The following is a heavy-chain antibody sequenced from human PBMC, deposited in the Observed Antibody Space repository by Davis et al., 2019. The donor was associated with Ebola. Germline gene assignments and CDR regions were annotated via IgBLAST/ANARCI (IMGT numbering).Heavy chain of an antibody. J-gene: IGHJ4*02. Sequence: GESLKISCAASGFTFSSYWMSWVRQAPGKGLEWVANIKQDGSEKYYVDSVKGRFTISRDNAKNSLYLQMNSLRAEDTAVYYCARDLLVATLDYWGQGTLVTVSP. CDR2: IKQDGSEK. CDR1: GFTFSSYW. CDR3: ARDLLVATLDY. V-gene: IGHV3-7*01. D-gene: IGHD5-12*01.